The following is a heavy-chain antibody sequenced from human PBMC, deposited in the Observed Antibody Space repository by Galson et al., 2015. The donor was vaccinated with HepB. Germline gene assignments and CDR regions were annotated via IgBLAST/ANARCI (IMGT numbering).Heavy chain of an antibody. D-gene: IGHD3-10*01. J-gene: IGHJ6*02. CDR1: GFTFSSYW. V-gene: IGHV3-7*03. CDR3: VRRISLVRGIITKPDYYYGMDV. Sequence: SLRLSCAASGFTFSSYWMNWVRQAPGKGLEWVAHINQDGSSKYYVDSVKGRFTISRDNAKDSVYLQLDSLRAEDTAVYYCVRRISLVRGIITKPDYYYGMDVWGQGTTDTVAS. CDR2: INQDGSSK.